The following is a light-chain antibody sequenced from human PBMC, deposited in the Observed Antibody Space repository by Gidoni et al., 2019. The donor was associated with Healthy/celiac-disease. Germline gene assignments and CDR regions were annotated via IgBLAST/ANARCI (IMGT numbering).Light chain of an antibody. V-gene: IGKV1-39*01. J-gene: IGKJ4*01. CDR2: AAS. CDR3: QQSYSTPLT. Sequence: DIQMTQSPSSLSASVGDRVTSTCRASQRISSYLNWCQQKPGNAPKLLIYAASSLQSGVPSSFSVSGSGTDFTLTISSLQPEDLETYYCQQSYSTPLTFGGXTKVEIK. CDR1: QRISSY.